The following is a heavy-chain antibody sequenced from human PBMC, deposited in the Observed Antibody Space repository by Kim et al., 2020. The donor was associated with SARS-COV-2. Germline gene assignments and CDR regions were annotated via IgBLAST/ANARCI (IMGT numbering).Heavy chain of an antibody. V-gene: IGHV3-23*01. J-gene: IGHJ4*02. Sequence: YADHVKGRFTISRDHSKNSLYLQSNILRAEDTAIYYWATTYTSTWYLFDYWGQGTLVTVSS. CDR3: ATTYTSTWYLFDY. D-gene: IGHD6-13*01.